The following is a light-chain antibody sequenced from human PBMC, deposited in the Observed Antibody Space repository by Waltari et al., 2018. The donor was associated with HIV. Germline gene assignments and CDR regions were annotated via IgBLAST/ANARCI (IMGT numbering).Light chain of an antibody. Sequence: DIVMTQSPAILSVSPGDRVTLSCRASQGVGSNLAWYQQKVGQAPRLLSYGAATRAAEIPVRFSGSGSGTDFTLTIDSLQSEDFATYYCQQYNIRPRGKTFGQGTKLQIK. J-gene: IGKJ2*01. CDR2: GAA. CDR3: QQYNIRPRGKT. CDR1: QGVGSN. V-gene: IGKV3-15*01.